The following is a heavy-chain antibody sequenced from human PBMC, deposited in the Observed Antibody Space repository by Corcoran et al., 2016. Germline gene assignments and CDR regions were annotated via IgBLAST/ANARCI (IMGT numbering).Heavy chain of an antibody. CDR3: ARAGYCSSTSCYGGWFDP. Sequence: QVQLVQSGAEVKKPGASVKVSCKASGYTFTGYYMHWVRQAPGQGLEWMGWINPNSGGTNYAQKFQGRVTMTRDTSISTAYMELRRLRSDDPAVYYWARAGYCSSTSCYGGWFDPWGQGTLVTVSS. CDR1: GYTFTGYY. CDR2: INPNSGGT. D-gene: IGHD2-2*01. V-gene: IGHV1-2*02. J-gene: IGHJ5*02.